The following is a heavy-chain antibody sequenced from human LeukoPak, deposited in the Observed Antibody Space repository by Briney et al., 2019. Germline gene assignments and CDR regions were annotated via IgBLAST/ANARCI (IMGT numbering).Heavy chain of an antibody. D-gene: IGHD3-9*01. CDR1: GFTFSSYA. CDR2: IGASGGST. J-gene: IGHJ4*02. CDR3: AKAEGYDIWTGLDY. V-gene: IGHV3-23*01. Sequence: GGSLRLSCATSGFTFSSYAMSWVRQAPGKGLEWVSGIGASGGSTYYADSVKGRFTISRDNSKNTLYLQMNGLRTEDTAVYYCAKAEGYDIWTGLDYWGQGTLVTVSS.